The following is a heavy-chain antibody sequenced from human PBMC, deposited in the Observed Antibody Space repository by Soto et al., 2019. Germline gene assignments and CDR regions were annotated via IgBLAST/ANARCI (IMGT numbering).Heavy chain of an antibody. CDR1: GFSLTTSGVG. CDR3: IRRPYSGYADS. CDR2: IYWDDDK. D-gene: IGHD5-12*01. V-gene: IGHV2-5*02. J-gene: IGHJ4*02. Sequence: QITLKESGPTLVKPTETLTLTCTFSGFSLTTSGVGVGWIRQPPGKALEWLALIYWDDDKRYSPSLKHRLTITKDTSKNQVVLTVTNMDPVDTATYYCIRRPYSGYADSWGQGTLVTVSS.